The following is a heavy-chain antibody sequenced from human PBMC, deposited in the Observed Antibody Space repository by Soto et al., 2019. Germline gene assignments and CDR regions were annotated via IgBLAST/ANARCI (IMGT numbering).Heavy chain of an antibody. CDR1: GYTFTGYY. CDR3: ARGGRRGYDMDV. J-gene: IGHJ6*02. Sequence: ASVKVSCKASGYTFTGYYMHWVRQAPGQGLEWMGWINPNSGGTNYAQKFQGRVTITRDTSASTAYMELSSLRSEDTAVYYCARGGRRGYDMDVWGQGTTVTVSS. V-gene: IGHV1-2*02. CDR2: INPNSGGT. D-gene: IGHD3-10*01.